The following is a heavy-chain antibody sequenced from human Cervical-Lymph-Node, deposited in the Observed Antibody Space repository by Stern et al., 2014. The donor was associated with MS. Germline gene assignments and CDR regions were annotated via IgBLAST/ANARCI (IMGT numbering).Heavy chain of an antibody. CDR3: VRDSTSWFPYYGMDV. Sequence: VQLVESGGGLVKPGGSLRLSCVASGFTFSDYYMAWVRQAPGKGLEWVSYISKTSSKIKYADSVRGRFTISRDNAKNSLHLQMDSLRAEDTAEYYCVRDSTSWFPYYGMDVWGQGTTVTVSS. CDR2: ISKTSSKI. V-gene: IGHV3-11*06. CDR1: GFTFSDYY. D-gene: IGHD6-13*01. J-gene: IGHJ6*02.